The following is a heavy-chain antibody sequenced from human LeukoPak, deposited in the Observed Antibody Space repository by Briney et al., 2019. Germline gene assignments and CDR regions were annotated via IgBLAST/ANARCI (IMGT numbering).Heavy chain of an antibody. V-gene: IGHV4-38-2*02. CDR1: GYSISSGYY. CDR2: IYYSGST. Sequence: SETLSLTCTVSGYSISSGYYWGWIRQPPGKGLEWIGSIYYSGSTYYNPSLKSRVTISVDTSKNQFSLKLSSVTAADTAVYYCASGALYQDYWGQGTLVTVSS. J-gene: IGHJ4*02. CDR3: ASGALYQDY. D-gene: IGHD3-16*01.